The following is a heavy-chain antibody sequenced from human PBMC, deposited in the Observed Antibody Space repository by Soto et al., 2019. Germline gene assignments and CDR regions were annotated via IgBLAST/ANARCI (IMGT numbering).Heavy chain of an antibody. J-gene: IGHJ6*02. Sequence: QVHLVESGGSVVQPGRSLRLACAVSGFRFSDYGMHWVRQAPGKGLEWVAVISNDGSTQYYGDSVQGRFTISRDDSKSTVYVQMDSLKPEDTAVYYCARTRRGYDMFFYGLDVWGQGTPVTGSS. V-gene: IGHV3-30*03. CDR1: GFRFSDYG. CDR3: ARTRRGYDMFFYGLDV. CDR2: ISNDGSTQ. D-gene: IGHD5-12*01.